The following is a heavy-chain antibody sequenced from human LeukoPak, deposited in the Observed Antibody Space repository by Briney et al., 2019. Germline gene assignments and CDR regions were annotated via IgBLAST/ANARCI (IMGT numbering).Heavy chain of an antibody. D-gene: IGHD6-19*01. CDR1: GFTFSSYS. CDR2: ISSSSSTI. J-gene: IGHJ4*02. CDR3: ARPGDYSSGWYHY. Sequence: GGSLRLSCAASGFTFSSYSMNWVRQAPGKGLEWVSYISSSSSTIYYADSVKGRFTISRDNAKNSLYLQMNSLRAEDTAVYYCARPGDYSSGWYHYWGQGTLVTVSS. V-gene: IGHV3-48*01.